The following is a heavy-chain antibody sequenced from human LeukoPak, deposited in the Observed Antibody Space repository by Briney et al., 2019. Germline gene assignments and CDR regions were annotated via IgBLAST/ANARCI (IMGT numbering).Heavy chain of an antibody. V-gene: IGHV3-48*02. CDR3: ARSLLLGTSVDY. J-gene: IGHJ4*02. Sequence: GGSLRLSCAASGFTFSSFSMNWVRQAPGKGLEWVSYISGSSSTIYYADSVKGRFTISRDNAKNSLYLQMNSLRDEDAAVYYCARSLLLGTSVDYWGQGTLVTVSS. CDR2: ISGSSSTI. CDR1: GFTFSSFS. D-gene: IGHD3-22*01.